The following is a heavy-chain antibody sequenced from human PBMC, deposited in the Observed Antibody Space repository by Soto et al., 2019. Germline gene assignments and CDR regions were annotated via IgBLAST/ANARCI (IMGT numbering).Heavy chain of an antibody. CDR1: GVSMRSFF. CDR2: IFSSGYT. CDR3: ARDYRREGYRRGVGPDTIDV. Sequence: QVQLQESGPGQVKPADSLSLTCTVSGVSMRSFFWTWIRQSPGRGLEWIGHIFSSGYTNYNPSLQSRLTLSVDTSKSQFSLKLRSVTAADTAVYYCARDYRREGYRRGVGPDTIDVWGQGITVIVSS. V-gene: IGHV4-4*07. D-gene: IGHD3-3*01. J-gene: IGHJ6*02.